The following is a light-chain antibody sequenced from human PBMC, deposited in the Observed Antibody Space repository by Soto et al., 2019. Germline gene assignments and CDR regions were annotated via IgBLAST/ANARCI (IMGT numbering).Light chain of an antibody. V-gene: IGKV1-27*01. CDR1: QGISNY. CDR3: QRYNSAPLT. Sequence: DIQMTQSPSSLSASVGDRVTITCRASQGISNYLAWYQQKPGKVPKLLIYAASTLQLGVSSRFSGSGYGTDFTLTISSLQPEDVATYYCQRYNSAPLTFGGGTKVEIK. CDR2: AAS. J-gene: IGKJ4*01.